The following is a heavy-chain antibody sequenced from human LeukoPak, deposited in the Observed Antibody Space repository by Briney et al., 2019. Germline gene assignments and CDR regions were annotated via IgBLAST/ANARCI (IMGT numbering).Heavy chain of an antibody. D-gene: IGHD4-23*01. CDR1: GFTFDGYA. Sequence: GRSLRLSCAASGFTFDGYAMHWVRQAPPKGLEWVSGISWNSGRIGYADSVQGRFTISRDNAKNSLYLQMNSLRAEDTALYYCAKDINGGFIFDYWGQGTLVTVSS. V-gene: IGHV3-9*01. J-gene: IGHJ4*02. CDR2: ISWNSGRI. CDR3: AKDINGGFIFDY.